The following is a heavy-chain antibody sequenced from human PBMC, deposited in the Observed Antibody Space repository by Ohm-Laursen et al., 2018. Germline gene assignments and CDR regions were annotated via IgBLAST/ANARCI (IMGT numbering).Heavy chain of an antibody. CDR3: ARDVAHGGYGFGMDI. V-gene: IGHV3-7*01. Sequence: SLRLSCAASGFTFSSYWMSWVRQAPGKGLEWVANINQDGSEKYYVDSVKGRFTISRDNAENSLYLQMNSLRAEDTAVYYCARDVAHGGYGFGMDIWGQGTTVTVSS. CDR1: GFTFSSYW. CDR2: INQDGSEK. D-gene: IGHD5-12*01. J-gene: IGHJ6*02.